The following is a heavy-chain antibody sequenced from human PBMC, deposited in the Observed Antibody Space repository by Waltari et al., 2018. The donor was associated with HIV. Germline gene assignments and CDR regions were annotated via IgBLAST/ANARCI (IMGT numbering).Heavy chain of an antibody. V-gene: IGHV1-18*01. J-gene: IGHJ5*02. CDR3: ARDLKRTDTIPSPNYNWFDP. CDR2: ISAYNGNT. D-gene: IGHD3-3*01. Sequence: QVQLVQSGAEVKKPGASVKVSCKASGYTFTSYGISWVRHATGQGLEWMGWISAYNGNTNYAQKLQGRVTMTTDTSTSTTYMELRSLRSDDTAVYYCARDLKRTDTIPSPNYNWFDPWGQGTLVTVSS. CDR1: GYTFTSYG.